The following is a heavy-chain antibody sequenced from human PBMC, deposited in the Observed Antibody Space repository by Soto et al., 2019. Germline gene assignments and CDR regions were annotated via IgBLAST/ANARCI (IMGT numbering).Heavy chain of an antibody. CDR1: GFTFSSYG. D-gene: IGHD3-10*01. Sequence: QVQLVESGGGVVQPGRSLRLSCAASGFTFSSYGMHWVHQAPGKGLEWVAVISYDGSNKFYADSVKGRFTISRDNSKNTLYLQMNSLRAEDTAVYYCAKDGLWFGEFADYYGMDVWGQGTTVTVSS. V-gene: IGHV3-30*18. J-gene: IGHJ6*02. CDR2: ISYDGSNK. CDR3: AKDGLWFGEFADYYGMDV.